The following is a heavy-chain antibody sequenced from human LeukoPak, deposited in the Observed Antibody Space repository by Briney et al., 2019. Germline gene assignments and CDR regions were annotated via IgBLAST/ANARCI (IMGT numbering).Heavy chain of an antibody. Sequence: PGGSLRLSCAASGFTFSSYGMHWVRQAPGKGLEWVAVIWYDGSNKYYADSVKGRFTISRDNSKNTLYLQMNSLRAEVTAVYYCARDQRDYDSWSGSNSNYYYYGMDVWGQGTTVTVSS. D-gene: IGHD3-3*01. CDR3: ARDQRDYDSWSGSNSNYYYYGMDV. J-gene: IGHJ6*02. CDR2: IWYDGSNK. V-gene: IGHV3-33*01. CDR1: GFTFSSYG.